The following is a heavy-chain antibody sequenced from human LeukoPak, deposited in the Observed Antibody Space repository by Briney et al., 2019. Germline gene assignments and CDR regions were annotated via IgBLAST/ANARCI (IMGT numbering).Heavy chain of an antibody. CDR2: IGTLADT. Sequence: PGGSLRLSCAASGLTFSSHDMHWVRQVTGKGLEWVSAIGTLADTFYSDSVKGRFTISRENAKNSFYLRMNGLRAGDTAVYYCATGRSRGWSYAFDIWGRGTVVTVSS. J-gene: IGHJ3*02. CDR3: ATGRSRGWSYAFDI. CDR1: GLTFSSHD. D-gene: IGHD6-19*01. V-gene: IGHV3-13*01.